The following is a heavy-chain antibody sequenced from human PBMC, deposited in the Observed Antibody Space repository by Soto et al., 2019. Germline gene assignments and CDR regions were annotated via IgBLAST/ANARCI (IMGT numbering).Heavy chain of an antibody. V-gene: IGHV1-24*01. CDR3: ATIPNWNRHLGY. J-gene: IGHJ4*02. CDR2: FDPEDGET. CDR1: GYTLTELS. Sequence: QVQLVQSGAEVKKPGASVKVSCKVSGYTLTELSMHWVRQAPGKGLEWMGGFDPEDGETIYAQKFQGRVTMTEDTSTDTAYMELSSVRSEGTAVYYCATIPNWNRHLGYWGQGTLVTVSS. D-gene: IGHD1-20*01.